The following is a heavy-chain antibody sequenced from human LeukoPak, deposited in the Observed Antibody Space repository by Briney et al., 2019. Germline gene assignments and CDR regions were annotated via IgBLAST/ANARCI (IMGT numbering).Heavy chain of an antibody. Sequence: PGGSLRLSCAASGFTFSSYTMNWVRQAPGKGLVWVSSISSSSSYIYYADSVKGRFTISRDNAKNSLYLQMNSLRAEDTAVYYCARDRNYDYIWGSYRPDYFDYWGQGTLVTVSS. CDR2: ISSSSSYI. CDR3: ARDRNYDYIWGSYRPDYFDY. D-gene: IGHD3-16*02. J-gene: IGHJ4*02. CDR1: GFTFSSYT. V-gene: IGHV3-21*01.